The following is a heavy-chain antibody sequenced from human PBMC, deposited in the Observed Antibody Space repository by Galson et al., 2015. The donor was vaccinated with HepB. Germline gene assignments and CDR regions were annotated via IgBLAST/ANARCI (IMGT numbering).Heavy chain of an antibody. Sequence: LTCAVYGGSFSGYYWSWIRQPPGKGLEWIGEINHSGSTNYNPSLKSRVTISVDTSKNQFSLKLSSVTAADTAVYYCASGYSYGYRKPEWGQGTLVTVSS. CDR3: ASGYSYGYRKPE. J-gene: IGHJ4*02. V-gene: IGHV4-34*01. D-gene: IGHD5-18*01. CDR1: GGSFSGYY. CDR2: INHSGST.